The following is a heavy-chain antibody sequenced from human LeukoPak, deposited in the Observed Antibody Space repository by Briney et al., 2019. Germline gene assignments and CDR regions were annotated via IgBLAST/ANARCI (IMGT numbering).Heavy chain of an antibody. CDR3: ARDYGGNSQPNYYFDY. J-gene: IGHJ4*02. Sequence: GASVTVSCTASGYTFTSYYMHWVRQAPGQGLEWMGIINPSGGSTSYAQKFQGRVTMTRDTSTSTVYMELSSLRSEDTAVYYCARDYGGNSQPNYYFDYWGQGTLVTVSS. CDR1: GYTFTSYY. D-gene: IGHD4-23*01. CDR2: INPSGGST. V-gene: IGHV1-46*01.